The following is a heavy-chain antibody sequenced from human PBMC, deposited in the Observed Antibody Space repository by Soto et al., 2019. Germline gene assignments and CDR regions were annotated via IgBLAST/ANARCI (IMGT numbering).Heavy chain of an antibody. CDR2: IIPILGIA. CDR1: GGTFSSYT. J-gene: IGHJ3*02. V-gene: IGHV1-69*04. CDR3: ARDGRYCTNGVCYHDI. Sequence: ASVKVSCKASGGTFSSYTISWVRQAPGQGLEWMGRIIPILGIANYAQKFQGRVTITAGKSTSTAYMELSSLRSEDTAVYYCARDGRYCTNGVCYHDIWGQGTMVTVSS. D-gene: IGHD2-8*01.